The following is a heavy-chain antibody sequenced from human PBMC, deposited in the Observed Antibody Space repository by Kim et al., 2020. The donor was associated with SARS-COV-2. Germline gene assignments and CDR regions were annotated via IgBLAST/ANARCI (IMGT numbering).Heavy chain of an antibody. CDR1: GFTFSSYG. CDR3: ARVIGSYPYYYGMDV. V-gene: IGHV3-33*01. J-gene: IGHJ6*02. CDR2: IWYDGSNK. Sequence: GGSLRLSCAASGFTFSSYGMHWVCQAPGKGLEWVAVIWYDGSNKYYADSVKGRFTISRDNSKNTLYLQMNSLRAEDTAVYYCARVIGSYPYYYGMDVWGQGTTVTVSS. D-gene: IGHD1-26*01.